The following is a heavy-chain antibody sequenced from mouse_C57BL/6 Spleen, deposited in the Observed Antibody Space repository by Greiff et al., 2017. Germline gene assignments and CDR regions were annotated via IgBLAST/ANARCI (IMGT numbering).Heavy chain of an antibody. V-gene: IGHV2-2*01. CDR2: IWSGGST. CDR3: ARNWGIYDEPYWYFDV. J-gene: IGHJ1*03. CDR1: GFSLTSYG. Sequence: QVQLQQSGPGLVQPSQSLSITCTVSGFSLTSYGVHWVRQSPGKGLEWLGVIWSGGSTDYNAAFISRLRISKDNSKSQVFFKMNSLQAYDTAIYYCARNWGIYDEPYWYFDVGGTGTTVTVSS. D-gene: IGHD2-4*01.